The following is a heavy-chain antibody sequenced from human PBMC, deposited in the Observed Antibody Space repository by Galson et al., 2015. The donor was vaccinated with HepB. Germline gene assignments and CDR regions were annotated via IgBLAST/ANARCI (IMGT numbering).Heavy chain of an antibody. Sequence: SVKVSCKASGYTLTELSMHWVRQAPGKGLEWMGGFDPEDGETIYAQKFQGRVTMTEDTSTDTAYMELSSLRSEDTAVYYCATDYGGNSAAFDIWGQGTMVTVSS. J-gene: IGHJ3*02. CDR1: GYTLTELS. CDR2: FDPEDGET. CDR3: ATDYGGNSAAFDI. D-gene: IGHD4-23*01. V-gene: IGHV1-24*01.